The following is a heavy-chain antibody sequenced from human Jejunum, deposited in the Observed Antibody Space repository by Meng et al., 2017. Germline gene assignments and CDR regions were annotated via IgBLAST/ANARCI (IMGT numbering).Heavy chain of an antibody. Sequence: GESLKISCAASGFTFRSHAMHWVRQAPGKGLEWLALISYDGDNKYYTDSVKVRFTFSRDNSENTLYLQMNSLGAENTAVYYCAEDMVHGYGSGWYFEALDIWGQGTKVTVSS. CDR1: GFTFRSHA. J-gene: IGHJ3*02. V-gene: IGHV3-30*04. D-gene: IGHD6-13*01. CDR2: ISYDGDNK. CDR3: AEDMVHGYGSGWYFEALDI.